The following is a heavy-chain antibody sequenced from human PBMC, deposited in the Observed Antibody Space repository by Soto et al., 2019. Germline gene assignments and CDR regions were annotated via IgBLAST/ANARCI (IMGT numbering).Heavy chain of an antibody. CDR1: GFTFSSYE. V-gene: IGHV3-48*03. J-gene: IGHJ6*02. Sequence: PGGSLRLSCAASGFTFSSYEMNWVRQAPGKGLEWVSYISSSGSTIYYADSVKGRFTISRDNAKNSLYLQMNSLRAEDTAVYYCATDYYGSGSYGPGEYYYGMDFWGQGTTVTVSS. D-gene: IGHD3-10*01. CDR2: ISSSGSTI. CDR3: ATDYYGSGSYGPGEYYYGMDF.